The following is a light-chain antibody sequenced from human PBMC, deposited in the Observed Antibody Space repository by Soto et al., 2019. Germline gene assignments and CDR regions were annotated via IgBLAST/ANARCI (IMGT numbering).Light chain of an antibody. CDR3: QQYGSSPLT. J-gene: IGKJ4*01. V-gene: IGKV3-20*01. CDR2: GAS. CDR1: QSVSSSY. Sequence: DIVLTQSPGTLSLSQGERATLSCRASQSVSSSYLAWYQQKPGQAPRLLIYGASSRATGIQDKFCGSGSGTDFTITISRLEPEDFAVYYCQQYGSSPLTFGGWTKVEIK.